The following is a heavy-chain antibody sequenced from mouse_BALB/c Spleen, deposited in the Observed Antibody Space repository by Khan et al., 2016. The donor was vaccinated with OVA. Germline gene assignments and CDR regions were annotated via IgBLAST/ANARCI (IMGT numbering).Heavy chain of an antibody. D-gene: IGHD2-2*01. CDR3: ERSLVDRHTMDH. J-gene: IGHJ4*01. Sequence: EVELVESGGGLVKPGGSLKLSCSASGFTFSSYAMSWVRQTPEKRLELVATISSGGHYTFYQDSVKGRFTISRDNARNTLYLQLNSLRSEDTAMHYDERSLVDRHTMDHWGQGPSVAVST. CDR1: GFTFSSYA. V-gene: IGHV5-9-3*01. CDR2: ISSGGHYT.